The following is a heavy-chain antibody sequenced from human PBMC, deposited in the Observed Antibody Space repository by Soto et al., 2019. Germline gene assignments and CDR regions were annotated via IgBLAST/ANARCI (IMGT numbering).Heavy chain of an antibody. J-gene: IGHJ6*03. CDR3: AGTTSHHWLYMDV. V-gene: IGHV6-1*01. CDR1: GDSVSGDSAA. D-gene: IGHD1-1*01. Sequence: PSQTLSLTCAISGDSVSGDSAAWNWVRLSPSRGLEWLARTYYRSRWYNDYAVSARSRITVNADTSKNQFSLQLTSVTPEDTAIYFCAGTTSHHWLYMDVWGRGTTVTVSS. CDR2: TYYRSRWYN.